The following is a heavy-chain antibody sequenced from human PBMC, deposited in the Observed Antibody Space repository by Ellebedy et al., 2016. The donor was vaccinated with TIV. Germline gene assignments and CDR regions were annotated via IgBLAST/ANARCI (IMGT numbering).Heavy chain of an antibody. V-gene: IGHV3-9*01. Sequence: SLKISCAASGFTFDGHAMHWVRQAPGKGLEWVSGITWNSGSRDYADSVKGRFTISRDNSKNSLYLQMNSLRAEDTAVYYCARGDINSGDFWGQGTLVTVSS. CDR3: ARGDINSGDF. D-gene: IGHD2-21*01. J-gene: IGHJ4*02. CDR1: GFTFDGHA. CDR2: ITWNSGSR.